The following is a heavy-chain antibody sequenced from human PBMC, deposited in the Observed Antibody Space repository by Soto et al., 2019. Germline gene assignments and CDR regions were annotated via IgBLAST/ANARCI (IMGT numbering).Heavy chain of an antibody. CDR2: ISGSGGST. V-gene: IGHV3-23*01. Sequence: GGSLRLSCAASGFTFSSYAMSWVRQAPGKGLEWVSAISGSGGSTYYADSVKGRFTISRDNSKNTLYLQMNSLRAEDTAVYYCARGRPKAISTLPLLDARGQGTLVTVSS. J-gene: IGHJ4*02. D-gene: IGHD2-21*01. CDR1: GFTFSSYA. CDR3: ARGRPKAISTLPLLDA.